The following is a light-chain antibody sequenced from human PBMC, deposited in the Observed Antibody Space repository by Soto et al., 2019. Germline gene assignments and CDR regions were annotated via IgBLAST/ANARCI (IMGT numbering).Light chain of an antibody. CDR2: AAS. CDR3: QQFGSSPGFT. J-gene: IGKJ3*01. Sequence: EIVLTQSPGTLSLSPGERATLSCRASQSINNRYLAWYQQKPGQAPRLLIYAASSRATGKPDRFSCSGSGKDFTLTISRLEPEDFAVYYCQQFGSSPGFTFGPGTKVDIK. CDR1: QSINNRY. V-gene: IGKV3-20*01.